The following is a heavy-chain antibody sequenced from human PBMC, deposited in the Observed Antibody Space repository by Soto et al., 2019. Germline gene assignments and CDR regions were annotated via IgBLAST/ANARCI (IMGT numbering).Heavy chain of an antibody. CDR1: GYTFTRYY. J-gene: IGHJ3*02. CDR3: ARRLSYDFWSGYYDKPNDAFDI. Sequence: ASVKVSCKASGYTFTRYYMHRVRQAPGQRLEWMGIINPSGGSTSYAQKFQGRVTMTRDTSTSTVYMELSSLRSEDTAVYYCARRLSYDFWSGYYDKPNDAFDIWGQGTMVTVSS. V-gene: IGHV1-46*01. CDR2: INPSGGST. D-gene: IGHD3-3*01.